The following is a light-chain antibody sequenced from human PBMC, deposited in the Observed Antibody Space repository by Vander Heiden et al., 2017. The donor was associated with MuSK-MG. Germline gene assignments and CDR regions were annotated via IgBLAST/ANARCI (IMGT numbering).Light chain of an antibody. J-gene: IGLJ3*02. CDR2: DVS. V-gene: IGLV2-14*03. CDR3: SSYTSSSTRV. Sequence: QSALTHPASVSGSPGQSTPISCTGTSSDGGGENYVSWYQQHPGKAPKLMIYDVSNRPSGVSNRCSGAKSGNTASLTISGLQAEDEADDYCSSYTSSSTRVFGGGTKLTVL. CDR1: SSDGGGENY.